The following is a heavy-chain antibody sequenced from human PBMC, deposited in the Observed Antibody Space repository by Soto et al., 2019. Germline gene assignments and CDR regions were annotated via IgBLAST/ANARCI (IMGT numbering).Heavy chain of an antibody. CDR1: GFSFSSYW. D-gene: IGHD6-19*01. CDR3: ARYQRYSGPFAY. J-gene: IGHJ4*02. V-gene: IGHV3-7*03. Sequence: EVQLEETGGGLVQPGGSLRLSCAASGFSFSSYWMSWVRQAPGKGPEWVAIVSSNGGDKTYADSVKGRFTISRDNAENSLFLQMNSLRADDTALYYCARYQRYSGPFAYWGQGALVTVSS. CDR2: VSSNGGDK.